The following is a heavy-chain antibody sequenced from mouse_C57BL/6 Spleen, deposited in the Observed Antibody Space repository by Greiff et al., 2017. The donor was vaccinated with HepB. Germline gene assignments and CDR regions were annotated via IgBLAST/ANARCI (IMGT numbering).Heavy chain of an antibody. CDR2: ISYDGSN. CDR1: GYSITSGYY. J-gene: IGHJ2*01. Sequence: EVQLQESGPGLVKPSQSLSLTCSVTGYSITSGYYWNWIRQFPGNKLEWMGYISYDGSNNYNPSLKNRISITRDTSKNQFFLKLNSVTTEDTATYYCARDDSSGYAYWGQGTTLTVSS. D-gene: IGHD3-2*02. CDR3: ARDDSSGYAY. V-gene: IGHV3-6*01.